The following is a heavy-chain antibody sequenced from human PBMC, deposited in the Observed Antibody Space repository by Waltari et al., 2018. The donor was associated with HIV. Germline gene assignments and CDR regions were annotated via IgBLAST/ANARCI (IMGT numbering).Heavy chain of an antibody. CDR1: GDSITNYY. CDR3: ARAGRNGHKTGWFDP. CDR2: MSYTGKT. V-gene: IGHV4-59*01. D-gene: IGHD2-8*01. J-gene: IGHJ5*02. Sequence: QVQLQESGPGLVNPSETLSLTCTVSGDSITNYYWIWIRQPPGKGLDWIVYMSYTGKTNYNPSLKSRVTISVDTSKNQVSLKLSPVTATDTAVYFCARAGRNGHKTGWFDPWGQGTLVTVSS.